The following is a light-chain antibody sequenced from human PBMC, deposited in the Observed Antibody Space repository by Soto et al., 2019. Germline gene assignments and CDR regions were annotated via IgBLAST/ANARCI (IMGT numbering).Light chain of an antibody. V-gene: IGKV3-20*01. CDR2: GTS. CDR1: QSVSSSY. Sequence: EIVLTQSPGTLSLSPGERATLSCRASQSVSSSYLAWYQQKPGQAPRLLIYGTSSRATGIPDRFSGSGSGTDFTLTINRLEPEDPAVYYCQQYGSSPPMYTFGQGTKLEIK. J-gene: IGKJ2*01. CDR3: QQYGSSPPMYT.